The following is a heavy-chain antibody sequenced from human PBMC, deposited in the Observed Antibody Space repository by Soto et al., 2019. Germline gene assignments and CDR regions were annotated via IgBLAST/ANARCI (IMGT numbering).Heavy chain of an antibody. CDR1: GGSISSSSYY. Sequence: QLQLQESGPGLVKPSETLSLTCTVSGGSISSSSYYWGWIRQPPGKGLEWIGSIYYSGSTYYNPSLKSRVTISVDTSKNQFSLKLSSVTAADTAVYYCARHCISTSCSIPYFDYWGQGTLVTVSS. V-gene: IGHV4-39*01. CDR2: IYYSGST. D-gene: IGHD2-2*01. CDR3: ARHCISTSCSIPYFDY. J-gene: IGHJ4*02.